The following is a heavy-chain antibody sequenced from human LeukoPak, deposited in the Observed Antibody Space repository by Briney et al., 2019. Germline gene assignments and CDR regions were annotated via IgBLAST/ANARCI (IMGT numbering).Heavy chain of an antibody. D-gene: IGHD6-6*01. CDR3: ARGFPSSSRWFDP. CDR1: GGSFSGYH. J-gene: IGHJ5*02. V-gene: IGHV4-34*01. Sequence: KPSETLSLTCAVYGGSFSGYHWTWIRLRPGKGLEWIGDINHSGSTHYNPSLKSRVTISVDTSNNQFSLKLHSVTAADTAVYYCARGFPSSSRWFDPWGQGTLVTVSS. CDR2: INHSGST.